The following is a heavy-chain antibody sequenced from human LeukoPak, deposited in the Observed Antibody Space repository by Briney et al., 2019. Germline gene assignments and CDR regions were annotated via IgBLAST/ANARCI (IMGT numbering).Heavy chain of an antibody. V-gene: IGHV3-74*01. CDR2: INTDGSTI. J-gene: IGHJ4*02. CDR3: TASKNY. Sequence: GGSLRLSCAASGFTFSHYWMHWVRQAPGKGLVWVSRINTDGSTITYADSVKGRLTISRDNAKNTLYLQMNSLRADDTAVYYCTASKNYWGQGTLVTVSS. D-gene: IGHD6-6*01. CDR1: GFTFSHYW.